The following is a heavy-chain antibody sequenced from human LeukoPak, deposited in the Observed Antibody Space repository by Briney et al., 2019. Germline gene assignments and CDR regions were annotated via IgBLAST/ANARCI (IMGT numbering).Heavy chain of an antibody. J-gene: IGHJ4*02. V-gene: IGHV3-30*18. D-gene: IGHD3-22*01. CDR1: GFTFRSYG. CDR3: ANQAEKYYDSSGYYYEDGHY. Sequence: PGRSLRLSCAASGFTFRSYGMHWVRQAPGKGLEWVAVISYDGSNKYYADSVKGRFTISGDNSKNTLYLQMNSLRAEDTAVYYCANQAEKYYDSSGYYYEDGHYWGQGTLVTVSS. CDR2: ISYDGSNK.